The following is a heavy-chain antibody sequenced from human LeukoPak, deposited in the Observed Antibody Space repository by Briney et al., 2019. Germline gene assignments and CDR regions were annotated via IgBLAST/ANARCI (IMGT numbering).Heavy chain of an antibody. CDR3: ARGQNTYYYGSGSRDYYYMDV. J-gene: IGHJ6*03. CDR2: IRYVGINK. D-gene: IGHD3-10*01. CDR1: GFTVSSNY. Sequence: GGSLRLSCAASGFTVSSNYMSWVRQAPGKGLEWVSFIRYVGINKYYADSVKGRFTISRDNSKNTLYLQMNSLRPEDTALYYCARGQNTYYYGSGSRDYYYMDVWGKGTTVTVSS. V-gene: IGHV3-30*02.